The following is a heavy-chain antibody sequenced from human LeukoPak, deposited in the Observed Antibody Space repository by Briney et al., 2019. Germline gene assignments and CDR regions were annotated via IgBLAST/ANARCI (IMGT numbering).Heavy chain of an antibody. D-gene: IGHD3-10*01. Sequence: PGGSLRLSCAASGFIFSSYGMHWVRQAPGKGLEWVAFVRHDGTNEDYADSVKGRFTVSRDNSKNTLYLQLNGLKTEDTAVYHCVKGPSLDRGVMVFDNWGQGTQVTVSS. J-gene: IGHJ4*02. CDR1: GFIFSSYG. CDR3: VKGPSLDRGVMVFDN. CDR2: VRHDGTNE. V-gene: IGHV3-30*02.